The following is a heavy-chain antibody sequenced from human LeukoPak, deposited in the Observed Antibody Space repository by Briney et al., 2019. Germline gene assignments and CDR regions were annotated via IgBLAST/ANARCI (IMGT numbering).Heavy chain of an antibody. D-gene: IGHD3-3*01. CDR3: AKGSGYSRYSLDY. J-gene: IGHJ4*02. Sequence: GGSLRLSCAASGFTFSSDAMTWVRQAPGEGLEWVSAISGSGGSTYYADSVKGRFTISRDNSKNTLYLQMNSLRAEDTAVYYCAKGSGYSRYSLDYWGQGTLVTVSS. CDR2: ISGSGGST. CDR1: GFTFSSDA. V-gene: IGHV3-23*01.